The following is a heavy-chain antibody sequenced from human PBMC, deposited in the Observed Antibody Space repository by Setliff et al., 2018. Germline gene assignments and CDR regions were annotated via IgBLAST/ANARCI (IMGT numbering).Heavy chain of an antibody. J-gene: IGHJ4*02. CDR1: GYTFSDYG. D-gene: IGHD2-8*01. CDR2: ISVHTGNT. V-gene: IGHV1-18*04. CDR3: SRLVRYCTTTTCQRASGAEF. Sequence: GASVKVSCKTSGYTFSDYGIAWVRQAPGQGLEWMGWISVHTGNTFYSPKFHGRVSMTTDTSTSTAYMELRSLTSDDTAVYYCSRLVRYCTTTTCQRASGAEFWGQGTLVTVSS.